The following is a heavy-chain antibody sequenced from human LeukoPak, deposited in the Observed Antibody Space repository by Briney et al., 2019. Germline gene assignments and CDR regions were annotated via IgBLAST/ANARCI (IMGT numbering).Heavy chain of an antibody. D-gene: IGHD2-8*02. V-gene: IGHV4-39*01. CDR3: GKFLLGNNYFDY. J-gene: IGHJ4*02. CDR1: GGSISSSSCF. Sequence: SETLSLTCTVSGGSISSSSCFWVWIRQPPGKGLEWIGSIYYSGTTYYSPSLKSRLTISVDTSKNQFSLNLNSVTAADTAVYYCGKFLLGNNYFDYWGQGTLVTVSS. CDR2: IYYSGTT.